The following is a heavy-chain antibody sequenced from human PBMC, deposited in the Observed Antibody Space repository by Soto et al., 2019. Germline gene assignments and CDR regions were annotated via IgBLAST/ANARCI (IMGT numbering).Heavy chain of an antibody. V-gene: IGHV3-30-3*01. CDR1: GFTFSSYA. CDR3: ARDRVAAAGHFDY. D-gene: IGHD6-13*01. Sequence: GGSLRLSCAASGFTFSSYAMHWVRQAPGKGLEWVAVIPYDGSNKYYADSVKGRFTISRDNSKNTLYLQMNSLRAEDTAVYYCARDRVAAAGHFDYWGQGTLVTVSS. CDR2: IPYDGSNK. J-gene: IGHJ4*02.